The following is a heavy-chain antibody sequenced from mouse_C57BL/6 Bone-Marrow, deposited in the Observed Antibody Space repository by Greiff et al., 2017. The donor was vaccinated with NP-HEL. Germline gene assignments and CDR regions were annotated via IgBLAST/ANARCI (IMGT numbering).Heavy chain of an antibody. J-gene: IGHJ3*01. CDR1: GYTFTDYY. CDR2: INPYNGGT. V-gene: IGHV1-19*01. Sequence: VQLQQSGPVLVKPGASVKMSCKASGYTFTDYYMNWVKQSHGKSLEWIGVINPYNGGTSYNQKFKGKATLTVDKSSSTAYMELNSLTSEDSAVYYCAREAKFITTVVAPFAYWGQRTLVTVSA. CDR3: AREAKFITTVVAPFAY. D-gene: IGHD1-1*01.